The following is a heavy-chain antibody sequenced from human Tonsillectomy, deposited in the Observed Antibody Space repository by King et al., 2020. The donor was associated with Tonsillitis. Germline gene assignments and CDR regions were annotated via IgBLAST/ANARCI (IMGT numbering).Heavy chain of an antibody. CDR3: ARENCSSTSCYVYFDY. CDR2: INPNRGGT. J-gene: IGHJ4*02. D-gene: IGHD2-2*01. CDR1: GYTFTVYY. V-gene: IGHV1-2*02. Sequence: VQLVESGAEVKKPGASVKVSCKASGYTFTVYYMHWVRQAPGQGLEWMGWINPNRGGTNYAQKFHGKVTMARDTSISTAYMELSRLRSDETAVYYCARENCSSTSCYVYFDYWGQGTLVTVSS.